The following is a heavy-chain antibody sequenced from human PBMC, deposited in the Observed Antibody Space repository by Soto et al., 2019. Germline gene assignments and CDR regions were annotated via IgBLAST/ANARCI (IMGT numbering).Heavy chain of an antibody. V-gene: IGHV4-31*03. Sequence: SATLCRMGFVTAYSLTAGGYYLSWIPHHPGKWLEWIGSFYSSGSIIYNPSLRSRVSISGDTSSNQFSMSLTSVTAADMARYYCARMYSSGSGWFHPWGQG. CDR1: AYSLTAGGYY. CDR2: FYSSGSI. J-gene: IGHJ5*02. CDR3: ARMYSSGSGWFHP. D-gene: IGHD6-19*01.